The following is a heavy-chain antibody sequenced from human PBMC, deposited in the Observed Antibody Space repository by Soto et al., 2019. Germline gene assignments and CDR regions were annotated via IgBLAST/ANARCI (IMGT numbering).Heavy chain of an antibody. V-gene: IGHV3-30-3*01. Sequence: QVQLVESGGGVVQPGTSLRLSCAASGFSFGTYAMYWVRQAPGRGLEWVAVISDDGNTKYYADYVKGRFTISRDNSRNTLYLQIYSLRTEDAAVYYCASSYFYDSGGDYPFDNWGQGTLVTVSS. J-gene: IGHJ4*02. CDR1: GFSFGTYA. CDR2: ISDDGNTK. CDR3: ASSYFYDSGGDYPFDN. D-gene: IGHD3-22*01.